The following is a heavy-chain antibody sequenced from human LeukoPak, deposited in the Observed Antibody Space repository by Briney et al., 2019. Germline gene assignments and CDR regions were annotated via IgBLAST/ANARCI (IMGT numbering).Heavy chain of an antibody. CDR1: GYTRTKLS. CDR2: FDPDDGEI. V-gene: IGHV1-24*01. CDR3: AAGDYDTSGYNDLDY. J-gene: IGHJ4*02. Sequence: ASVKVSCKVSGYTRTKLSMHWVRQAPGKGPEWMGGFDPDDGEIIYAQKFQGRVTMTEDTSKDAAYMELTSLTSEDTAVYYCAAGDYDTSGYNDLDYWGQGTLVTVSS. D-gene: IGHD3-22*01.